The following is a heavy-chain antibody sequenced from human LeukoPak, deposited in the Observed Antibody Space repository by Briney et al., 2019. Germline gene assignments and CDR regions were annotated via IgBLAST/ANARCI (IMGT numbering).Heavy chain of an antibody. CDR2: IYYSGST. J-gene: IGHJ4*02. D-gene: IGHD6-6*01. CDR1: GGSISNKY. Sequence: TSETLSLTCTVSGGSISNKYWSWIRQPPGKGLEWIGYIYYSGSTNYNPSLKSRVTILVDTSKNQFSLKLSSVTAADTAVYYCARRRRTPYDYWGQGTLVTVSS. V-gene: IGHV4-59*01. CDR3: ARRRRTPYDY.